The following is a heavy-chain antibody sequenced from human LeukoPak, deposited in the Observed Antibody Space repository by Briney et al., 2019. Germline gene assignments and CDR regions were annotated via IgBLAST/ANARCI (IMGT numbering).Heavy chain of an antibody. CDR1: GFTFSSYE. Sequence: PGGSLRLSCAASGFTFSSYERNWVRQAPGKGLEWVSYISSSGSTIYYADSVKGRFTISRDNAKNSLYLQMNSLRAEDTAVYYCARDRSLPAMVRGVISYYYYGMDVWGKGTTVTVSS. D-gene: IGHD3-10*01. CDR2: ISSSGSTI. J-gene: IGHJ6*04. CDR3: ARDRSLPAMVRGVISYYYYGMDV. V-gene: IGHV3-48*03.